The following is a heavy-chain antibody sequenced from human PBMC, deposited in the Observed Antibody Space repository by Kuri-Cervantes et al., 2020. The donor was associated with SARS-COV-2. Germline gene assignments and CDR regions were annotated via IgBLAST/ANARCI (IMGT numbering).Heavy chain of an antibody. CDR1: GYTFTGYY. J-gene: IGHJ4*02. V-gene: IGHV1-2*06. D-gene: IGHD5-18*01. Sequence: ASVKVSCKASGYTFTGYYMYWVRQAPGQGLEWMGRINPNSGGTNYAQKLQGRVTMTRDTSITTAYMELSSLRSEDTAVYYCARVLVDTAMGAPPGDYWGQGTLVTVSS. CDR3: ARVLVDTAMGAPPGDY. CDR2: INPNSGGT.